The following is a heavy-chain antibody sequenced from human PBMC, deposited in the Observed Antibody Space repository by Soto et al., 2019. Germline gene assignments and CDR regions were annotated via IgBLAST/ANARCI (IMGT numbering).Heavy chain of an antibody. CDR3: TVDTYGPDY. CDR2: IVVGSGKA. CDR1: GFTFSGSA. D-gene: IGHD2-8*01. Sequence: QVQLVQSGPEVRKPGDSVTVSCKTSGFTFSGSAVQWVRQIRGQGLEWIGWIVVGSGKAKYAPKFQQRVTISRDKSTNTAYLEVNSLRHGDTAIYYCTVDTYGPDYWGQGTLVTASS. J-gene: IGHJ4*02. V-gene: IGHV1-58*01.